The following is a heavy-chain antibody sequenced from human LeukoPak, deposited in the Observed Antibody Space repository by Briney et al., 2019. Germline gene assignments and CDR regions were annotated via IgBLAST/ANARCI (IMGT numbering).Heavy chain of an antibody. CDR1: GFTFSSYW. V-gene: IGHV3-7*01. Sequence: PGGSLRLSCAASGFTFSSYWMSWVRQAPGKGLEWVANIKQDGSEKYYVDSVKGRFTISRDNAKNTLYLQMNSLRVEDTAIYYCARDPAGYYYGSGSSYFDYWGLGTLVTVSS. CDR2: IKQDGSEK. CDR3: ARDPAGYYYGSGSSYFDY. D-gene: IGHD3-10*01. J-gene: IGHJ4*02.